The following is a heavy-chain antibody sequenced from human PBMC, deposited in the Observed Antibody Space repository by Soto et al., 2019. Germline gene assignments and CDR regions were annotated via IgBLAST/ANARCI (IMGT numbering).Heavy chain of an antibody. CDR1: GGSISSSSYY. D-gene: IGHD2-21*02. V-gene: IGHV4-39*01. J-gene: IGHJ4*02. CDR2: IYYSGST. Sequence: SETLSLTCTVSGGSISSSSYYWGWIRQPPGKGLEWIGSIYYSGSTYYNPSLKSRVTVSVDTSKNQFSLKLSSVTAADTAVYYCARVGDLRQFDYWGQGTLVTVSS. CDR3: ARVGDLRQFDY.